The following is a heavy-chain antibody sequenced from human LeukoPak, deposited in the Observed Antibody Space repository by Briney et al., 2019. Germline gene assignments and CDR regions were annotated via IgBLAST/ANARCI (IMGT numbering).Heavy chain of an antibody. J-gene: IGHJ3*02. V-gene: IGHV4-4*02. CDR1: GGSISSSNW. CDR3: AIWGDISGWYRSPLAAFDI. CDR2: IYHSGST. Sequence: PSGTLSLTCAVSGGSISSSNWWSWVRQPPGKGLEWIGEIYHSGSTNYNPSLKSRVTISVDKSKNQFSLKLSSVTAADTAVYYCAIWGDISGWYRSPLAAFDIWGQGTMVTVSS. D-gene: IGHD6-19*01.